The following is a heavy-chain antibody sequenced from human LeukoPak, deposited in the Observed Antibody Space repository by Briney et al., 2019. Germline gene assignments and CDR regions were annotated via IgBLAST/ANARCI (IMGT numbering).Heavy chain of an antibody. V-gene: IGHV3-15*01. Sequence: PGGSLRLSCAASGFTFSNACMSWVRQAPGKGLEWVGHIKSKTDGGTTDYAVPVTGRFTISRDDSKITLYLQMNSLKTEDTAVCYCATRHIVVVTAITSFDYWGQGTLVTVSS. CDR2: IKSKTDGGTT. CDR1: GFTFSNAC. D-gene: IGHD2-21*02. CDR3: ATRHIVVVTAITSFDY. J-gene: IGHJ4*02.